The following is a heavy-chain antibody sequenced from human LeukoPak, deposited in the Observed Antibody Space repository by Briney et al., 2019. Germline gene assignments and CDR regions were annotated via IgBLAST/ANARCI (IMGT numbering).Heavy chain of an antibody. V-gene: IGHV3-23*01. CDR2: ISGTGGST. CDR1: GFIFSSYA. D-gene: IGHD6-13*01. CDR3: AQKGISNAFDI. Sequence: GGSLRLSCAASGFIFSSYAMSWVRRAPGKGLEWVSAISGTGGSTYYADSVKGRFGISRDNPKNTLYLQMNSLRAEDTAVYYCAQKGISNAFDIWGQGTMVTISS. J-gene: IGHJ3*02.